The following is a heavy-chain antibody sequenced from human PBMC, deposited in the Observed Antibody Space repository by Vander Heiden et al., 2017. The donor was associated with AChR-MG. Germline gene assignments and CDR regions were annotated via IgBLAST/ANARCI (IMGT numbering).Heavy chain of an antibody. CDR3: AKDWSPLTPHYYGMDV. Sequence: EVQLVESGGGWVQPGWSLRLASAPSGFTFVDYAMPWVRQAPGKGLEWVSGISWNSGSIGYADSVKGRFTISRDNAKNSLYLQMNSLSAEDTALYYCAKDWSPLTPHYYGMDVWGQGTTVTVSS. D-gene: IGHD2-15*01. CDR2: ISWNSGSI. V-gene: IGHV3-9*01. CDR1: GFTFVDYA. J-gene: IGHJ6*02.